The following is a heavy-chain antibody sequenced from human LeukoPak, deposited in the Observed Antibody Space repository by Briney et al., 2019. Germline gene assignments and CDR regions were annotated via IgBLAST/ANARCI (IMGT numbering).Heavy chain of an antibody. V-gene: IGHV4-30-4*08. J-gene: IGHJ6*03. CDR1: GGSISSGDYY. D-gene: IGHD3-3*01. CDR2: IYYSGST. Sequence: SETLSLTCTVSGGSISSGDYYWSWIRQPPGKGLEWIGYIYYSGSTYYNPSLKSRVTISVGTSKNQFSLKLSSVTAADTAVYYCARGSDFWSGYPSYMDVWGKGTTVTVSS. CDR3: ARGSDFWSGYPSYMDV.